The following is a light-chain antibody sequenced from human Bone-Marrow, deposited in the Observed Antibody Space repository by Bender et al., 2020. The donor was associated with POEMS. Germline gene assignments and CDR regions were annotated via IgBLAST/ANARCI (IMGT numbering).Light chain of an antibody. CDR1: NSDIGTYKY. CDR3: SSYAGSDNLL. V-gene: IGLV2-8*01. J-gene: IGLJ2*01. Sequence: QSALTQPPSASGSPGQSVTISCSGTNSDIGTYKYVSWYQQHPGKAPKLIIYEVSKRPSGVPDRFSGSKSGNTASLTVSGLQADDEAYYHCSSYAGSDNLLFGGGTKLTVL. CDR2: EVS.